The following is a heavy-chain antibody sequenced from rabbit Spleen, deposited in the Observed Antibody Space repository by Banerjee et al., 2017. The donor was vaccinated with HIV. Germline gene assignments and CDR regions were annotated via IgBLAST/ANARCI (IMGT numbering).Heavy chain of an antibody. Sequence: EESGGDLVKPEGSLTLTCTASGFSFSSSYWICWVRQAPGKGLELIACFYTGDGSTYYASWAKGRFTISKTSSTTVDLKMTSLTAADTATYFCARDLGSYGAFDLWGPGTLVTVS. J-gene: IGHJ4*01. CDR3: ARDLGSYGAFDL. CDR2: FYTGDGST. D-gene: IGHD6-1*01. V-gene: IGHV1S45*01. CDR1: GFSFSSSYW.